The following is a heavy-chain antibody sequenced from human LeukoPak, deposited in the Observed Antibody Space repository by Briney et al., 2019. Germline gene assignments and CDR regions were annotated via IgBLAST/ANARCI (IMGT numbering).Heavy chain of an antibody. CDR2: INHSGST. Sequence: SETLPLTCAVYGGSFSGYYWSWIRQPPGKGLEWIGEINHSGSTNYNPSLKSRVTISVDTSKNQFSLKLSSVTASDTAFYCCAQAHYYGSGSYSWGQGTLVTVSS. J-gene: IGHJ5*02. CDR1: GGSFSGYY. CDR3: AQAHYYGSGSYS. D-gene: IGHD3-10*01. V-gene: IGHV4-34*01.